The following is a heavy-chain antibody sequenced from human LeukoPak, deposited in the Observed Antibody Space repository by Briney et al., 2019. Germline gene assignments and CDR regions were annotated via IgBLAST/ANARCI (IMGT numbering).Heavy chain of an antibody. CDR1: GFTVSSNY. D-gene: IGHD5-12*01. J-gene: IGHJ6*02. V-gene: IGHV3-66*01. Sequence: GGSLRLSCAASGFTVSSNYMSWVRQAPGKGLEWVSVIYSGGSTYYADSVKGRFTISRDNSKNTLYLQMNSLRAEDTAVYYCARYIVATSLYGMDVWGQGTTVTVSS. CDR2: IYSGGST. CDR3: ARYIVATSLYGMDV.